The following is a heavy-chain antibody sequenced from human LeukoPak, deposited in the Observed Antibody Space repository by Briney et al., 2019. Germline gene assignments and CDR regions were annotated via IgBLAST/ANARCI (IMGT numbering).Heavy chain of an antibody. CDR1: GFSFSSYW. CDR3: ARTRGYTYVDY. CDR2: INSDGTWT. D-gene: IGHD5-18*01. V-gene: IGHV3-74*01. Sequence: GRPLRLSCVASGFSFSSYWMHWVRQAPGKGLVWVSRINSDGTWTTYADSVKGRFTISRDNAKNTLYLQMNSLRAEDTAVYYCARTRGYTYVDYWGQGTLVTVSS. J-gene: IGHJ4*02.